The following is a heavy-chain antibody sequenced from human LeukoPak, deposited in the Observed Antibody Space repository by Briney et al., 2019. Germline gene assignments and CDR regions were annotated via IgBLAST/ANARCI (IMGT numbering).Heavy chain of an antibody. CDR2: INTNTGNP. D-gene: IGHD4-17*01. Sequence: GASVKVSCKASGYTFTDHAMNWVRQAPGQGLEWMGWINTNTGNPTYAQGFTGRFVFSLDTSVSTAYLQISGLKAEGTAVYYCARDRDDYEDYWGQGTLVTVSS. V-gene: IGHV7-4-1*02. CDR1: GYTFTDHA. J-gene: IGHJ4*02. CDR3: ARDRDDYEDY.